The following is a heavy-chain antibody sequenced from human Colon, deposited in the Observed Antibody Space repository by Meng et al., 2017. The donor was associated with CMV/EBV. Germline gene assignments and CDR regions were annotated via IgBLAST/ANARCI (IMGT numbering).Heavy chain of an antibody. CDR1: GLTFSRWW. J-gene: IGHJ4*02. V-gene: IGHV3-74*03. Sequence: LSWAASGLTFSRWWMHWVRQAPGKGLVWVSRIKTDGSYTTYADSVKGRFTISRDNAKNTLYLQMNSLRVEDTAVYYCVGGGSGYMDYWGQGTLVTVSS. CDR2: IKTDGSYT. CDR3: VGGGSGYMDY. D-gene: IGHD5-12*01.